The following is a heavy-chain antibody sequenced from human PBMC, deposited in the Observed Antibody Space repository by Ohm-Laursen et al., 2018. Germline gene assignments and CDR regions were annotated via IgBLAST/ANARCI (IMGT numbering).Heavy chain of an antibody. CDR2: IYSRGNT. J-gene: IGHJ4*02. V-gene: IGHV4-4*07. Sequence: TLSLTCAVSGGSISGHYWTWIRQPAGKGLDWIGRIYSRGNTDYNPSLKSRVTISLDTSKNQFSLKLNSVTAADTAVYYCARGLVVKSGYDWGWDYWGQGALVTVSS. CDR1: GGSISGHY. D-gene: IGHD5-12*01. CDR3: ARGLVVKSGYDWGWDY.